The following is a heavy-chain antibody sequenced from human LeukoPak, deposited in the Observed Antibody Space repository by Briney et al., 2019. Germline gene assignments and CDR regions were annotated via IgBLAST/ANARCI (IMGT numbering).Heavy chain of an antibody. CDR1: GYNFTSYW. CDR3: ASHSDSSNDC. V-gene: IGHV5-51*01. J-gene: IGHJ4*02. CDR2: NYPGESDT. D-gene: IGHD5-18*01. Sequence: WESLKISCKGSGYNFTSYWIGWVRQVPGEGLEWMGINYPGESDTRYSPSFQGQVTISADKSISTAYLQWSSLKASDTAMYYWASHSDSSNDCWSQGSLVTVSS.